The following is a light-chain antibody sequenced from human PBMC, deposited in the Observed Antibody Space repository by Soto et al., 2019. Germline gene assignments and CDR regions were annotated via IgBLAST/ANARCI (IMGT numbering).Light chain of an antibody. CDR3: LQHNSYPLT. V-gene: IGKV1-17*03. Sequence: DIQMTQSPSAMSASVGDRVTITCRASEGVSTSLGWFQQKPGKVPKRLISATSSLQNGVPSRFSASGSGSDFTLTISSLQPEDSATYYCLQHNSYPLTFGGGTKVEI. J-gene: IGKJ4*01. CDR1: EGVSTS. CDR2: ATS.